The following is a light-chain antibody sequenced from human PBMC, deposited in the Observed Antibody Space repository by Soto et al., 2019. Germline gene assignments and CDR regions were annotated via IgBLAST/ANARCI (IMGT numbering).Light chain of an antibody. CDR2: GAS. V-gene: IGKV3-15*01. Sequence: EIVMTQSPATLSVSPGERATLSCRASQSVSSNLAWYQQKPGQAPRLLIYGASTRATGIPARFSGSGSGTEFTLTISSLQSEDFAVYYCQQYNNWPPCTFGQGTNVELK. CDR3: QQYNNWPPCT. J-gene: IGKJ1*01. CDR1: QSVSSN.